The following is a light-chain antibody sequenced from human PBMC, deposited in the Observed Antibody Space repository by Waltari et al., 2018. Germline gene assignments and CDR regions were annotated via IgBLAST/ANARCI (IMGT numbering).Light chain of an antibody. CDR1: QSVGSRY. CDR3: QQYNNSPWT. CDR2: GAS. J-gene: IGKJ1*01. V-gene: IGKV3-20*01. Sequence: EIVLTQSPGTLSLSPGERATLSCRASQSVGSRYLAWYQQKAGQAPRLLISGASNRATGIPDRFSGSGSGTYFTLTISGLEPEDFAVYYCQQYNNSPWTFGQGTKVEIK.